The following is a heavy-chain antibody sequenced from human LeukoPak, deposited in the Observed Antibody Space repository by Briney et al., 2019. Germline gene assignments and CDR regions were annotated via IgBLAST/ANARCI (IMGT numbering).Heavy chain of an antibody. D-gene: IGHD3-10*01. CDR3: AKDNSPYYGSGRPIDY. CDR2: IRYDGSNK. J-gene: IGHJ4*02. Sequence: GGSLRLSCAASGFTFSSYGMHWVRQAPGKGLEWVAFIRYDGSNKYYADSAKGRFTISRDNSKNTLYLQMNSLRAEDTAVYYCAKDNSPYYGSGRPIDYWGQGTLVTVSS. CDR1: GFTFSSYG. V-gene: IGHV3-30*02.